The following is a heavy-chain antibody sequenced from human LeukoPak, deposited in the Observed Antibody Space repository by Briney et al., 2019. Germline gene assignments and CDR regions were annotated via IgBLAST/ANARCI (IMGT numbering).Heavy chain of an antibody. CDR1: GFTFSDYW. D-gene: IGHD3-10*01. V-gene: IGHV3-74*01. J-gene: IGHJ4*02. Sequence: GGSLRLSCAASGFTFSDYWIHWVRQAPGKGLVWVSRINTDGGITNYADSVKGRFSIPRDNAKNTLYLQMSSLRAEDTAVYYCARDRGPRTGFMVREAYDYWGQGTLVTVSS. CDR2: INTDGGIT. CDR3: ARDRGPRTGFMVREAYDY.